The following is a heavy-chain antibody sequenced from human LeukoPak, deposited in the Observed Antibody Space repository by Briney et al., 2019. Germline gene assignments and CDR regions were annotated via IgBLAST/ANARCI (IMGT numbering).Heavy chain of an antibody. CDR3: ARVMAKNYYDSSGYLFDY. J-gene: IGHJ4*02. CDR1: GYTFTGYY. V-gene: IGHV1-2*02. D-gene: IGHD3-22*01. CDR2: INPDSGGT. Sequence: GASVKVSCKASGYTFTGYYMHWVRQAPGHGLEWMGWINPDSGGTNYAQKLQGRVTMTRDTSISTAYMELSRLRSDDTAVYYCARVMAKNYYDSSGYLFDYWGQGTLVTVSS.